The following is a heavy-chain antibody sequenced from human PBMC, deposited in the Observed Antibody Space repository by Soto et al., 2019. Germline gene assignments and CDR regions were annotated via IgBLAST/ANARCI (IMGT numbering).Heavy chain of an antibody. CDR1: GGSINSYY. D-gene: IGHD3-3*01. CDR3: ARVYYDFWSGYLAWFDP. Sequence: PSETLSLTCTVSGGSINSYYWSWIRQPPGKGLEWIGYIYHSGSTNYNPSLKSRVTISVDTSKNQFSLKLSSVTAADTAVYYCARVYYDFWSGYLAWFDPWGQGTLVTVSS. J-gene: IGHJ5*02. V-gene: IGHV4-59*01. CDR2: IYHSGST.